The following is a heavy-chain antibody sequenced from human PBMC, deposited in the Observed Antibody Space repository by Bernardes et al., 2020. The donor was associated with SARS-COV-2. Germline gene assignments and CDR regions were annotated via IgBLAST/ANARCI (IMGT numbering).Heavy chain of an antibody. J-gene: IGHJ6*02. V-gene: IGHV1-18*01. CDR3: ARGIVVVPAATAPLYYYYGMDV. D-gene: IGHD2-2*01. CDR1: GYTFTSYG. CDR2: ISAYNGNT. Sequence: ASVKVSCKASGYTFTSYGISWVRQAPGQGLEWMGWISAYNGNTNYAQKLQGRVTMTTDTSTSTAYMELRSLRSDDTAVYYCARGIVVVPAATAPLYYYYGMDVWGQGTTVTVSS.